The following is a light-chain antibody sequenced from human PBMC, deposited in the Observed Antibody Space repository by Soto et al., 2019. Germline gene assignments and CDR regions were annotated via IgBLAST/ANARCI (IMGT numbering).Light chain of an antibody. Sequence: DIQMTQSPSTLSASVGDRVTITCRASQSISSWLAWYQQKPGKAPKLLIYDASSLESGVPSRFSGSGSGTDFTLTINRLEPEDFAVYYCHHYGSSPYTFGLGTKLEIK. CDR2: DAS. V-gene: IGKV1-5*01. J-gene: IGKJ2*01. CDR1: QSISSW. CDR3: HHYGSSPYT.